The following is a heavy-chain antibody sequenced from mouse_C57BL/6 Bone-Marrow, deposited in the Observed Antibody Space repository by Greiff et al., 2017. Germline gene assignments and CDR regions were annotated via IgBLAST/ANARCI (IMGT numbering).Heavy chain of an antibody. V-gene: IGHV1-61*01. CDR2: ISPSDSET. CDR3: AFSYGSDV. CDR1: GYTFTSYW. D-gene: IGHD2-2*01. J-gene: IGHJ1*03. Sequence: QVQLQQPGAELVRPGSSVKLSCKASGYTFTSYWMDWVKQRPGQGLEWIGNISPSDSETHYNQKFKDKATLTVDKSSSTAYMQLSSLTSEDSAVYYVAFSYGSDVWGTGTTVTVSS.